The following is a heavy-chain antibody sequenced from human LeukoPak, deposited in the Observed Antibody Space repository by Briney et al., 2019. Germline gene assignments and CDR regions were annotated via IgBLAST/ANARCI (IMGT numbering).Heavy chain of an antibody. D-gene: IGHD3-3*01. J-gene: IGHJ5*02. Sequence: ASVKVSCKVSGYTLTELSMHWVRQAPGKGLEWMGGLDHEEGETIYAQKFRGRVTMTEDTSTDTAYMELSSLRSEDTAVYYCATDRVRRHDKGFLHWLDPWGQGTLVTVSS. CDR1: GYTLTELS. CDR2: LDHEEGET. CDR3: ATDRVRRHDKGFLHWLDP. V-gene: IGHV1-24*01.